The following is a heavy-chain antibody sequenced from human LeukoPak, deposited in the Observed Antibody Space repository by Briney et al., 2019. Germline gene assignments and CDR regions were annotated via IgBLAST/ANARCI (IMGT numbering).Heavy chain of an antibody. CDR2: ISRNGDTI. Sequence: GGSLRLSCAASRFTFSDYYMSWIRQDPGKGLEWVSYISRNGDTIFYADSVKGRFTISRDNGKNSLYLQMKRLRAEDTAVYYCARGYINFDYWGQGTLVTVSS. J-gene: IGHJ4*02. CDR3: ARGYINFDY. V-gene: IGHV3-11*01. CDR1: RFTFSDYY. D-gene: IGHD5-24*01.